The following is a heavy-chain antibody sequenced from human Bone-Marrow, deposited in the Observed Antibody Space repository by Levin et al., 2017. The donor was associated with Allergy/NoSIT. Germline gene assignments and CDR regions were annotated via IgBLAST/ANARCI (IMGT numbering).Heavy chain of an antibody. CDR3: ARIKVTDRYWYFDL. CDR2: LSSDGSTK. CDR1: GFTFSNYP. V-gene: IGHV3-30*04. J-gene: IGHJ2*01. D-gene: IGHD2-21*02. Sequence: GGSLRLSCVGSGFTFSNYPMHWVRQSPCKGLEWVALLSSDGSTKFYLNSVEGRFTISRDNSNNTLYLQMNSLRVEDTALYYCARIKVTDRYWYFDLWGRGTLVSVSS.